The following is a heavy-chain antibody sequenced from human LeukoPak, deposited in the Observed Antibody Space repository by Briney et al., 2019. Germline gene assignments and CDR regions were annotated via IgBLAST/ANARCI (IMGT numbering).Heavy chain of an antibody. J-gene: IGHJ6*04. Sequence: SVKVSCKASEGTFSSYAISWVRQAPGQGLEWMGGIIPIFGTANYAQKFQGRVTITADKSTSTAYMELSSLRSEDTAVYYCARADGIAVAGIYYYYGMDVWGKGTTVTVSS. V-gene: IGHV1-69*06. D-gene: IGHD6-19*01. CDR3: ARADGIAVAGIYYYYGMDV. CDR2: IIPIFGTA. CDR1: EGTFSSYA.